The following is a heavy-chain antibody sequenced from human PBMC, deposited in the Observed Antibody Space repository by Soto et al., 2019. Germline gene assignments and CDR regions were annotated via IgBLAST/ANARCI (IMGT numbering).Heavy chain of an antibody. CDR3: AKDSGGEVVNGGYFDY. J-gene: IGHJ4*02. CDR2: ISYDGSNK. CDR1: GFTFSSYG. D-gene: IGHD2-15*01. V-gene: IGHV3-30*18. Sequence: PGGSLRLSCAASGFTFSSYGMHWVRQAPGKGLEWVAVISYDGSNKYYADSVKGRFTISRDNSKNTLYLQMNSLRAEDTAVYYCAKDSGGEVVNGGYFDYWGQGTLVTVSS.